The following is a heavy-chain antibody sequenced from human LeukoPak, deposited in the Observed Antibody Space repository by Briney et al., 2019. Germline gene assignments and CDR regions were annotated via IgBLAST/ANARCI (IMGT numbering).Heavy chain of an antibody. J-gene: IGHJ4*02. CDR3: ATLPYCRGDY. Sequence: GGSLRLSCAASGFSFSAYYMHWVRQVPGKGLVWVSRINTDGSSTAYADSVKGRFTISRDNAKNTLYLQMNSLRDEDTAVYYCATLPYCRGDYWGQGTLVTVSS. V-gene: IGHV3-74*01. CDR2: INTDGSST. CDR1: GFSFSAYY. D-gene: IGHD2-21*01.